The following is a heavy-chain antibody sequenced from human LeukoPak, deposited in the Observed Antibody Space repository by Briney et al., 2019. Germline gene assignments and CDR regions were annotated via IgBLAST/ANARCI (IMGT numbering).Heavy chain of an antibody. CDR1: GFTFSSYG. D-gene: IGHD3-22*01. CDR2: ISGSGGST. CDR3: AKDDYDSSGYYLPSGY. Sequence: GGSLRLSCAASGFTFSSYGMSWVRQAPGKGLEWVSAISGSGGSTYYADSVKGRFTISRDNSKNTLYLQMNSLRAEDTAVYYCAKDDYDSSGYYLPSGYWGQGTLVTVSS. J-gene: IGHJ4*02. V-gene: IGHV3-23*01.